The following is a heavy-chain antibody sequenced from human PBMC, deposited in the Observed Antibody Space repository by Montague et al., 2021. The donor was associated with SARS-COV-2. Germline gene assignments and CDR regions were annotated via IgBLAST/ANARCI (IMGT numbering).Heavy chain of an antibody. CDR2: ISRSSSYT. J-gene: IGHJ3*02. CDR1: GFIFSDYY. CDR3: ASLGYCSSTSCSGAFDI. V-gene: IGHV3-11*06. Sequence: SLRLSCAASGFIFSDYYMRWIRQAPGKGLEWVSYISRSSSYTNYADSVKGRFTISRDNAKNSLYLQMNSLRAEDTAVYYCASLGYCSSTSCSGAFDIWGQGTMVTVSS. D-gene: IGHD2-2*01.